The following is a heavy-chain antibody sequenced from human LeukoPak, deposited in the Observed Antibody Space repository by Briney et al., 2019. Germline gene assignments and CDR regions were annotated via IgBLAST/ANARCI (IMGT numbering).Heavy chain of an antibody. D-gene: IGHD3-10*01. CDR1: GGSISSGDYY. CDR2: IYYSGST. J-gene: IGHJ5*02. V-gene: IGHV4-30-4*01. CDR3: ARSMVRGANWFDP. Sequence: SQTLSLTCTVSGGSISSGDYYWSWIRQPPGKGLEWIGYIYYSGSTYYNPSLKGRVTISVDTSKNQFSLKLSSVTAADTAVYYCARSMVRGANWFDPWGQGTLVTVSS.